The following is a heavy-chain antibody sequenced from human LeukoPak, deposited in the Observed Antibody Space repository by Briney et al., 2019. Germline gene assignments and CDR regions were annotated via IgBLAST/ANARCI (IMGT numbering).Heavy chain of an antibody. D-gene: IGHD6-19*01. CDR1: GGSISSYY. Sequence: SETLSLTCTVSGGSISSYYWSWIRQPPGKGLEWIGYIYYSGSTNYNPSLKSRVTMSVDTSKNQFSLKLSSVTAADTAVYYCARETVPAITYSSGFGWFDPWGQGTLVTVSS. J-gene: IGHJ5*02. V-gene: IGHV4-59*01. CDR3: ARETVPAITYSSGFGWFDP. CDR2: IYYSGST.